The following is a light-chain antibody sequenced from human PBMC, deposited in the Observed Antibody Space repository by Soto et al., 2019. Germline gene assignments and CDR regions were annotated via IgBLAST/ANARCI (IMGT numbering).Light chain of an antibody. J-gene: IGKJ4*01. CDR2: DAS. CDR3: QQYNSYPLT. CDR1: QSISSW. V-gene: IGKV1-5*01. Sequence: DIQMTQSPSTLSASVGDRVAITCRASQSISSWLAWYQQKPGKAPRVLIFDASSLESGVPSRFSGSGSGTEFTLTISSLQPDDFATYYCQQYNSYPLTFGGGTKVEIK.